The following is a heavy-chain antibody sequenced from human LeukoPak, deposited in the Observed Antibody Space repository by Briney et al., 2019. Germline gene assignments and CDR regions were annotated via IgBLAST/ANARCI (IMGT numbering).Heavy chain of an antibody. Sequence: EGSLRLSCAASGFTFSSYAMHWVRQAPGKGLEYVSAISSNGGSTYYANSVKGKFTISRDNSKNTLYLQMGSLRAEDMAVYYCARGGLYYYDSSGNWGQGTLVTVSS. CDR3: ARGGLYYYDSSGN. D-gene: IGHD3-22*01. V-gene: IGHV3-64*01. CDR1: GFTFSSYA. J-gene: IGHJ1*01. CDR2: ISSNGGST.